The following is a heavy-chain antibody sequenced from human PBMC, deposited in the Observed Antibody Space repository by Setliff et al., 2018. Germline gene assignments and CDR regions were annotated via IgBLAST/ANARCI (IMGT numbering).Heavy chain of an antibody. CDR1: GFTVSVNY. V-gene: IGHV3-66*02. D-gene: IGHD1-1*01. Sequence: SCAASGFTVSVNYMSWVRQAPGQGLEWVSVIYSSGDTYTADSVRGRFIISRDNSKNMVYLQMNSLRSEDTALYFCARSGDPKSAFERYLFDWGQGTLVTVSS. CDR2: IYSSGDT. CDR3: ARSGDPKSAFERYLFD. J-gene: IGHJ4*02.